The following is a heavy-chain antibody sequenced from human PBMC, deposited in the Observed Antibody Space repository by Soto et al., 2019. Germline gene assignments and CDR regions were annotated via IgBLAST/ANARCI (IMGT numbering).Heavy chain of an antibody. D-gene: IGHD3-10*01. CDR1: GFTFSGYG. V-gene: IGHV3-33*01. J-gene: IGHJ3*02. CDR2: IWYDGSNK. Sequence: QVQLVESGGGVVQPGRSLRLSCAASGFTFSGYGMHWVRQAPGKGLEWVAVIWYDGSNKYYADSVKGRFTISRDNSKNTLYLQMNSLRAEDTAVYYCARDPDYYGSGSYFTRSPPLIWGQGTMVTVSS. CDR3: ARDPDYYGSGSYFTRSPPLI.